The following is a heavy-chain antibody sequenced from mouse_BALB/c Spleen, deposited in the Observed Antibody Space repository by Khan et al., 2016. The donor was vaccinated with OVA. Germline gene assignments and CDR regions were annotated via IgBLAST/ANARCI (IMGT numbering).Heavy chain of an antibody. Sequence: QVQLQQPGAELVKPGASVKISCKASGYTFTSFYMYLVKQRPGQGLEWTGGINPSNGDTHFYEKFKSKATLTVDKSSTPAYMQLRSLTSEDLAVYYCARSGYGNPCTYWGQGTLVTVSA. V-gene: IGHV1S81*02. CDR1: GYTFTSFY. CDR2: INPSNGDT. CDR3: ARSGYGNPCTY. D-gene: IGHD2-1*01. J-gene: IGHJ3*01.